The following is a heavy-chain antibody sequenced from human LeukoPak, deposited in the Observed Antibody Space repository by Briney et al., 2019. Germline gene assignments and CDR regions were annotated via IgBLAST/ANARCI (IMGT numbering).Heavy chain of an antibody. CDR2: ISSRSSSI. V-gene: IGHV3-21*04. CDR1: GFTFSTYD. J-gene: IGHJ6*02. D-gene: IGHD2-21*02. CDR3: ARDSLGGVVTAIRRPQYYYYGMDV. Sequence: GGSLRLSCAASGFTFSTYDMNWVRQAPGKGLEWVSSISSRSSSIYYADSVKGRFTISRDNAKNSLYLQMNSLRAEDTAVYYCARDSLGGVVTAIRRPQYYYYGMDVWGQGTTVTVSS.